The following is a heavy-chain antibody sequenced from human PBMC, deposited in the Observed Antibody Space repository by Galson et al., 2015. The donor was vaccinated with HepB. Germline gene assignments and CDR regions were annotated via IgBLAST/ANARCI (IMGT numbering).Heavy chain of an antibody. CDR2: ISGSGGST. CDR1: GFTFSSYA. CDR3: AKITYYYDSSGYAEY. V-gene: IGHV3-23*01. J-gene: IGHJ4*02. D-gene: IGHD3-22*01. Sequence: SLRLSCAASGFTFSSYAMSWVRQAPGKGLEWVSAISGSGGSTYYADSVKGRFTISRDNSKNTLYLQMNSLRAEDTAVYYCAKITYYYDSSGYAEYWGQGTLVTVSS.